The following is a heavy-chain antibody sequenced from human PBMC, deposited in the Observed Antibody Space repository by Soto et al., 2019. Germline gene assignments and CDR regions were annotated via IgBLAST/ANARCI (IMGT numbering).Heavy chain of an antibody. J-gene: IGHJ6*02. CDR3: ARDTPASFGELLYYYGMDV. V-gene: IGHV3-7*03. CDR2: IKQDGSEK. D-gene: IGHD3-10*01. Sequence: GSLRLSCAASGFTFSSYWMSWVRQAPGKGLEWVANIKQDGSEKYYVDSVKGRFTISRDNAKNSLYLQMNSLRAEDTAVYYCARDTPASFGELLYYYGMDVWGQGTTVTVSS. CDR1: GFTFSSYW.